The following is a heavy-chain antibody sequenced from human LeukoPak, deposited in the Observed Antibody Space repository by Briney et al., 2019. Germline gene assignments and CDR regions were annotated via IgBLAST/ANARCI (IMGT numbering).Heavy chain of an antibody. CDR2: IYYSGST. CDR3: ARDTHIVATSRYYYGMDV. J-gene: IGHJ6*02. Sequence: PSQTLSLTCTASGGSISSGGYYWSWIRQHPGKGLEWIGYIYYSGSTYYNPSLKSRVTISVDTSKNQFSLKLSSVTAADTAVYYCARDTHIVATSRYYYGMDVWGQGTTVTVSS. D-gene: IGHD5-12*01. V-gene: IGHV4-31*03. CDR1: GGSISSGGYY.